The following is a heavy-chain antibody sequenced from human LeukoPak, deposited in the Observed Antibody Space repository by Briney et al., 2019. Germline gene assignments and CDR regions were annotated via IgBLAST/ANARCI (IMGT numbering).Heavy chain of an antibody. J-gene: IGHJ4*02. Sequence: SQTLSLTCGVSGDSISSGDYSWSWIRQPPGNGLEWIGYIYHSGHTNYNPSLKSRVSISVDRSKNQFSLKLRSVTAADTAVYYCARARESMTTAGSFFDFWGQGTLFTVSS. CDR2: IYHSGHT. CDR1: GDSISSGDYS. D-gene: IGHD6-19*01. CDR3: ARARESMTTAGSFFDF. V-gene: IGHV4-30-2*01.